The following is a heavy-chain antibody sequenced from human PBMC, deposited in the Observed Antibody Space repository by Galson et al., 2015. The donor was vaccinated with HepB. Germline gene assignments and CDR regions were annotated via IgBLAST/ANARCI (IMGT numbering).Heavy chain of an antibody. CDR3: AHSIVAAGKGFDS. D-gene: IGHD6-13*01. Sequence: SLRLSCAASGFTFSSRAMHWVRQAPGKGLEWVAVMTYDGSKQYYADSVKGRFTISRDNSKNTLFLQMNSLRAEDTALYYCAHSIVAAGKGFDSWGQGTLVTVSS. CDR2: MTYDGSKQ. V-gene: IGHV3-30-3*01. J-gene: IGHJ4*02. CDR1: GFTFSSRA.